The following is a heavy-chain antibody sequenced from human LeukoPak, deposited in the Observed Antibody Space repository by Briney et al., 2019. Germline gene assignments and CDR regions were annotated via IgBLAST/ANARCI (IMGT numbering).Heavy chain of an antibody. V-gene: IGHV1-46*01. CDR1: GYIFTSYY. D-gene: IGHD2-2*02. Sequence: ASVKVSCKASGYIFTSYYMHWVRQAPGQGLEWMGMINPSGGSTSYAQKFQGRVTMTRDTSTSTVYMELSSLRSEDTAMYYCARDQTDCSSTSCYNFHYGMDVWGQGTTVTVSS. CDR2: INPSGGST. J-gene: IGHJ6*02. CDR3: ARDQTDCSSTSCYNFHYGMDV.